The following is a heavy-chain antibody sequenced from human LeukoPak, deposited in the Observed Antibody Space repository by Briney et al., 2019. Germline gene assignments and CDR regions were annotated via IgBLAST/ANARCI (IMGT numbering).Heavy chain of an antibody. Sequence: SQTLSLTCTVSGGSISSGGYYWSWIRQHPGKGLEWIGYIYYSGSTYYNPSLKSRVTISVDTSKNQFSLKLSSVTAADTAVYYCATVSPYYDSSGSYYYYYGMDVWGQGTTVTVSS. CDR3: ATVSPYYDSSGSYYYYYGMDV. J-gene: IGHJ6*02. V-gene: IGHV4-31*03. D-gene: IGHD3-22*01. CDR2: IYYSGST. CDR1: GGSISSGGYY.